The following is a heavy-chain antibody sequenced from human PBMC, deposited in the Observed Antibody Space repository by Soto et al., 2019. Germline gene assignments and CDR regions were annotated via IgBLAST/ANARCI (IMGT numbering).Heavy chain of an antibody. CDR2: ISGSGGST. V-gene: IGHV3-23*01. J-gene: IGHJ4*02. D-gene: IGHD5-18*01. CDR1: GFTFSSYA. CDR3: AKVWAVDTAMDSHFEY. Sequence: GGSLRLSCAASGFTFSSYAMSWVRQAPGKGLEWVSAISGSGGSTYYADSVKGRFTISRDNSKNTLYLQMNSLRAEDTAVYYCAKVWAVDTAMDSHFEYWGQGTLVTVSS.